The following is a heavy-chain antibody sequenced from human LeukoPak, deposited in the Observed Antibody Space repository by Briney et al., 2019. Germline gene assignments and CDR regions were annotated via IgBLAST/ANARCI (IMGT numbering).Heavy chain of an antibody. Sequence: GGSLRLSCAASGFTFSSYAMSWVRQAPGKGLEWVSAISGSGGSTYYADSVKGRFTISRDNSKNTLYLQMNSLRAEDTAVYYCARGLYDILTGSGHYFDYWGQGTLVTVSS. CDR3: ARGLYDILTGSGHYFDY. CDR2: ISGSGGST. CDR1: GFTFSSYA. D-gene: IGHD3-9*01. V-gene: IGHV3-23*01. J-gene: IGHJ4*02.